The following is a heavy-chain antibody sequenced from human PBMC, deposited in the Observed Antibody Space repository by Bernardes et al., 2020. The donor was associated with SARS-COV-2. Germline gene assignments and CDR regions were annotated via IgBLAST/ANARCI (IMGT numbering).Heavy chain of an antibody. Sequence: GGSLTLSCAASGFTFSSYDMHWVRQATGKGLEWVSAIGTAGDTYYPGSVKGRFTISRENATSVTLEGRFIVGGPIVIEVPNPLQALPW. CDR1: GFTFSSYD. CDR3: PLQALP. CDR2: IGTAGDT. D-gene: IGHD3-16*02. J-gene: IGHJ5*02. V-gene: IGHV3-13*01.